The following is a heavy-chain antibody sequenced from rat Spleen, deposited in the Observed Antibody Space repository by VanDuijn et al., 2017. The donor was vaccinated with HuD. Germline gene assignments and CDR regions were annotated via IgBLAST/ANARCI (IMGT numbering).Heavy chain of an antibody. CDR3: AREAEKPFHYFDY. CDR1: GFTFSDYS. J-gene: IGHJ2*01. V-gene: IGHV5-7*01. D-gene: IGHD3-4*01. Sequence: EVQLVESGGGLVQPGRSLKLSCAASGFTFSDYSMAWVRQAPKKGLEWVASISPNGSHTYYRDSVKGRFTISRDNAKSTLYLQMDSLRSEDTATYYCAREAEKPFHYFDYWGQGVMVTVSS. CDR2: ISPNGSHT.